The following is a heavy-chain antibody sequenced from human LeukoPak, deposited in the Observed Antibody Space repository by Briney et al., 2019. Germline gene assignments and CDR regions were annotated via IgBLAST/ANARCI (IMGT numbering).Heavy chain of an antibody. D-gene: IGHD3-3*01. V-gene: IGHV3-21*01. CDR1: GFTFRSYS. J-gene: IGHJ6*02. CDR3: ARPHPRTVFGVFSYYYGMDV. Sequence: PGRSLRLSCAASGFTFRSYSMNWVRQAPGKGLEWVSSISSSSTYIYYADSVKGRFIISRDNAKNSLYLQMNSLRAEDTAVYYCARPHPRTVFGVFSYYYGMDVWGQGTTVTVSS. CDR2: ISSSSTYI.